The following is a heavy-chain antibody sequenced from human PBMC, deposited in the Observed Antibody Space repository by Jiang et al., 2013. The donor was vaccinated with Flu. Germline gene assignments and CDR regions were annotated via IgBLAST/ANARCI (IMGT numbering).Heavy chain of an antibody. CDR2: ISAYNGKT. V-gene: IGHV1-18*01. D-gene: IGHD5-24*01. J-gene: IGHJ3*02. Sequence: WVRQAPGQGLEWMGWISAYNGKTNYAQNLQDRVTMTTDTSTSTAYMELRSLRSDDTAFYYCARDYDVYSRSGRRLDIWGQGTMVTVSS. CDR3: ARDYDVYSRSGRRLDI.